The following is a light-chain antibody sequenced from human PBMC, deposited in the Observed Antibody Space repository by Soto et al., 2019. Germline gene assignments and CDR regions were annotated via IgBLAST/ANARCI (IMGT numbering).Light chain of an antibody. CDR1: QDIRNY. V-gene: IGKV1-33*01. J-gene: IGKJ4*01. CDR2: DAS. CDR3: QQYDNLSRT. Sequence: DIQMTQSPSSLSASLGDSVNITCQAIQDIRNYLNWDQQKPGKAPKLLIYDASNLETGVPSRFSGSRAGTDVTFTISSRQPEDIVTYYCQQYDNLSRTFGGGTEVEIK.